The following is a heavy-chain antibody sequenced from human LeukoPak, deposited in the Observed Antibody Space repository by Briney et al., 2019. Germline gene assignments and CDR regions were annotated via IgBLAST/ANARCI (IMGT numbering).Heavy chain of an antibody. CDR1: GGSISSYY. CDR2: IYYSGST. CDR3: ARANYYGSESYPYYYGMDV. V-gene: IGHV4-59*01. J-gene: IGHJ6*02. Sequence: SETLSLTCTVSGGSISSYYWSWIRQPPGKGLEWIGYIYYSGSTNYNPSLKSRVTISVDTSKNQFSLKLSSVTAADTAVYYCARANYYGSESYPYYYGMDVWGQGTTVTVSS. D-gene: IGHD3-10*01.